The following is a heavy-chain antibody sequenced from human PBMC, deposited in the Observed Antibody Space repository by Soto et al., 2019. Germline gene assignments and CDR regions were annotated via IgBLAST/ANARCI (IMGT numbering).Heavy chain of an antibody. V-gene: IGHV4-59*01. J-gene: IGHJ1*01. CDR1: GGSISSYY. CDR2: IYYSGST. D-gene: IGHD6-13*01. CDR3: GRGWRQLASHKLVFKH. Sequence: SDTLSLTCTVSGGSISSYYWSWIRQPPGKGLEWIGYIYYSGSTNYNPSLKSRVTISVDTSKNQFSLKLSSVTAADTAVYYCGRGWRQLASHKLVFKHGAQGTLVTVSS.